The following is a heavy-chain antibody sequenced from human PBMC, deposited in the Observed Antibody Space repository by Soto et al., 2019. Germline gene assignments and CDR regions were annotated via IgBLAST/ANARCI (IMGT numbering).Heavy chain of an antibody. V-gene: IGHV3-30-3*01. Sequence: QVQLVESGGGVVQPGTSLRLSCAASGFLFRNYAMHWVRQSPAKGLEWLAVISLDGANIFYAVAAKGRFTISRDNSKQTLYLQLDSLRPEYTGVDFCARDPYGGYIFDSWGQGTQVTLSS. CDR2: ISLDGANI. J-gene: IGHJ4*02. D-gene: IGHD5-12*01. CDR1: GFLFRNYA. CDR3: ARDPYGGYIFDS.